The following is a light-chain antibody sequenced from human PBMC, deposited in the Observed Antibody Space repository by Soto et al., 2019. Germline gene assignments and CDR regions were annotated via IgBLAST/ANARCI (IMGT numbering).Light chain of an antibody. CDR2: RNS. V-gene: IGLV1-40*01. CDR1: SSNIGAGFD. Sequence: QSVLTQPPSVSGAPGQRVTISCTGSSSNIGAGFDVHWYQLLPGTAPKLLIYRNSNRPSGVPDRFSASKSGASASLAITGLQAEDEADYYCQSFDSSLVFGTGTKLTVL. CDR3: QSFDSSLV. J-gene: IGLJ1*01.